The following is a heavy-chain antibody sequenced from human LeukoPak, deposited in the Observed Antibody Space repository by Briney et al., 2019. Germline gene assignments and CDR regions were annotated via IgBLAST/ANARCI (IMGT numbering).Heavy chain of an antibody. CDR2: INPNSGGT. CDR3: ARDTAYTAMASDDAFDI. Sequence: ASVTVSCKASGYTFTGYYMHWVRQAPGQGLEWMGWINPNSGGTNYAQKFQGRVTMTRDTSISTAYMELSRLRSDDTAVYYCARDTAYTAMASDDAFDIWGQGTMVTVSS. CDR1: GYTFTGYY. V-gene: IGHV1-2*02. D-gene: IGHD5-18*01. J-gene: IGHJ3*02.